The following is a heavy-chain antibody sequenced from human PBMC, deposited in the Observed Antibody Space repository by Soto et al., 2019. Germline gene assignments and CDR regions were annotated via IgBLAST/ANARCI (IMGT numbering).Heavy chain of an antibody. V-gene: IGHV3-23*01. CDR1: GFTFSSYA. Sequence: EVQLLESGGGLVQPGGSLRLSCAASGFTFSSYAMSWVRQAPGKGLEWVSAISGSGGSTYYADSVKGRFTISRDNSKNTLYLQMYSLRAEDTAVYYCAKGRVYPVTTYNDYWGQGTLVTVSS. J-gene: IGHJ4*02. CDR2: ISGSGGST. CDR3: AKGRVYPVTTYNDY. D-gene: IGHD4-17*01.